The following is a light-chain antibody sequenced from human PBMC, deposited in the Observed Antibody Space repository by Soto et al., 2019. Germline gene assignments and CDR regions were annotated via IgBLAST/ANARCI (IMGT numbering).Light chain of an antibody. Sequence: QSALTQPASVPGSPGQSITISCSGTSSDIGTYDHVAWFQQFPGKTPKLMIYSVSNRPSGVSYRFSGSKSGNTASLTISGLQAEDEADYYCISYTVSRSYVFGTGTKLTVL. J-gene: IGLJ1*01. CDR1: SSDIGTYDH. CDR2: SVS. CDR3: ISYTVSRSYV. V-gene: IGLV2-14*01.